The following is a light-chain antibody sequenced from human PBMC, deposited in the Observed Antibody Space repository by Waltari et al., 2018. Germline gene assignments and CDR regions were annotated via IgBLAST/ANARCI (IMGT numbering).Light chain of an antibody. CDR1: NSDLGSYNL. CDR2: EVS. J-gene: IGLJ1*01. Sequence: QSALTQPASVSGSPGQSITISCTGTNSDLGSYNLVSWYQQHPGKAPKFMIYEVSERPSGVSNRFSGSKSGNTASLTISEIQAEDEADYYCCSYAGGGTFVFGTGTKVTVL. CDR3: CSYAGGGTFV. V-gene: IGLV2-23*02.